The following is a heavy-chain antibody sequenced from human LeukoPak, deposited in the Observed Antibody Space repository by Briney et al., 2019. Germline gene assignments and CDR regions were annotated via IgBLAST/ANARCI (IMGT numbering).Heavy chain of an antibody. J-gene: IGHJ5*02. CDR3: XRRXGMAVTGFWFDP. V-gene: IGHV5-51*01. CDR2: IFPTDSDT. Sequence: GESLKISCKGSGYRFTSYWIGWVRQMPGKGLEWMGIIFPTDSDTKYSPSFQGQVTISADKSISTAYLQWSRLKASDTAMYSCXRRXGMAVTGFWFDPWGQGTLVTV. D-gene: IGHD6-19*01. CDR1: GYRFTSYW.